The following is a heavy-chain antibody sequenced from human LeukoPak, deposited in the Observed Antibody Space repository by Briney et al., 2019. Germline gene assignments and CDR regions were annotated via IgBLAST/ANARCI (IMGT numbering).Heavy chain of an antibody. J-gene: IGHJ3*02. V-gene: IGHV4-30-2*01. D-gene: IGHD2-15*01. CDR1: GGSISSGGYY. CDR2: IYHSGST. Sequence: PSETLSLTCTVSGGSISSGGYYWSWIRQPPGKGLEWIGYIYHSGSTYYNPSLKSRVTISVDRSKNQFSLKLSSVTAADTAVYYCARVARMSTNDAFDIWGQGTMVTVSS. CDR3: ARVARMSTNDAFDI.